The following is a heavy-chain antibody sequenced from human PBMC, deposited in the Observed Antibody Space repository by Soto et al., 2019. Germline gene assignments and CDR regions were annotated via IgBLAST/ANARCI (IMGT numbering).Heavy chain of an antibody. Sequence: LRLSCAASGFTFSNAWMSWVRQAPGKGLEWVGRIKSKTDGGTTDYAAPVKGRFTISRDDSKNTLYLQMNSLKTEDTAVYYCTTDALYCSGGSCYRYYWGQGTLVTVSS. J-gene: IGHJ4*02. CDR1: GFTFSNAW. V-gene: IGHV3-15*01. CDR2: IKSKTDGGTT. CDR3: TTDALYCSGGSCYRYY. D-gene: IGHD2-15*01.